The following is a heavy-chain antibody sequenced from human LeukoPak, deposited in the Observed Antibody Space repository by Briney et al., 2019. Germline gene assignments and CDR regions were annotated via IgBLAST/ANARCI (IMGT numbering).Heavy chain of an antibody. Sequence: SETLSLTCTVSGGSISSYYWSWIRQPPGKGLEWIGYIYYSGSTNYNPSLKSRVTISVDTSKNQSSLQLSSVTAADTAVYYCARGRLSAMVRGSIYYFDYWGQGTLVTVSS. CDR2: IYYSGST. D-gene: IGHD3-10*01. CDR3: ARGRLSAMVRGSIYYFDY. CDR1: GGSISSYY. V-gene: IGHV4-59*01. J-gene: IGHJ4*02.